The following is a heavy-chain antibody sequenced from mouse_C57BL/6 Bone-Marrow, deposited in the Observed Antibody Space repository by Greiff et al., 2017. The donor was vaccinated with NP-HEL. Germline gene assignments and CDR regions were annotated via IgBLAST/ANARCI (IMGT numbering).Heavy chain of an antibody. D-gene: IGHD1-1*01. CDR2: ILPGSGST. CDR3: ARDYYGSSPYWYFDV. Sequence: QVQLQQSGAELMKPGASVKLSCKATGYTFTGYWIEWVKQRPGHGLEWIGEILPGSGSTNYNEKFKGKATFTADTSSNTAYMKLSSLTTEDSAIYYCARDYYGSSPYWYFDVWGTGTTVTVSS. CDR1: GYTFTGYW. J-gene: IGHJ1*03. V-gene: IGHV1-9*01.